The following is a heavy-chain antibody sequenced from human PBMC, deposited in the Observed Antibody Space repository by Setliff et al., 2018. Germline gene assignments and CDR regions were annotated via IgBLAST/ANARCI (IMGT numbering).Heavy chain of an antibody. CDR2: ISSSGTSI. CDR1: GFTFDDYA. Sequence: PGGSLRLSCAASGFTFDDYAMHWIRQAPGKGLEWISYISSSGTSIYYADSVKGRFTISRDNAKNSLYLQMNSLRAEDTAVYYCVRGNWYQWLLHDWGQGTLVTVSS. J-gene: IGHJ4*02. D-gene: IGHD6-19*01. CDR3: VRGNWYQWLLHD. V-gene: IGHV3-11*04.